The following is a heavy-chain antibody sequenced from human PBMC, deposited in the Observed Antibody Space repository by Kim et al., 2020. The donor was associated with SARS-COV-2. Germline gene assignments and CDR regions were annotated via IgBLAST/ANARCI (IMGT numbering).Heavy chain of an antibody. D-gene: IGHD7-27*01. CDR3: ARGDWGSGYFDL. Sequence: PAYAQGFPGRVVFPLDTSVSTAYLQISSLNAEDTAVYYCARGDWGSGYFDLWGRGTLVTVSS. V-gene: IGHV7-4-1*02. J-gene: IGHJ2*01. CDR2: P.